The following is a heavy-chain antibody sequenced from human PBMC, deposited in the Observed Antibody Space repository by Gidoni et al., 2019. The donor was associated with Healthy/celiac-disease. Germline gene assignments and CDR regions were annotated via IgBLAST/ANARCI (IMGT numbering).Heavy chain of an antibody. J-gene: IGHJ6*02. CDR1: GFTFSSYA. CDR2: ISYDGSNK. D-gene: IGHD3-3*01. V-gene: IGHV3-30-3*01. CDR3: ARDRYYDFWSGDYYYGMDV. Sequence: QVQLVESGGGVVQPGRSLRLSCAASGFTFSSYAMHWVRQAPGKGLEWVAVISYDGSNKYYADSVKGRFTISRDNSKNTLYLQMNSLRAEDTAVYYCARDRYYDFWSGDYYYGMDVWGQGTTVTVSS.